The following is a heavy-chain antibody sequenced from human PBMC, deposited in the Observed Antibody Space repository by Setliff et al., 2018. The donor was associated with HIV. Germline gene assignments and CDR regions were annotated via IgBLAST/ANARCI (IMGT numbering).Heavy chain of an antibody. CDR3: AKMVGGSRSSGSCYFDY. CDR1: GFPVSSNY. D-gene: IGHD2-15*01. V-gene: IGHV3-23*01. J-gene: IGHJ4*02. CDR2: ISGSGTTT. Sequence: PGGSLRLSCAASGFPVSSNYMSWVRQAPGKGLEWVSVISGSGTTTYYADSVKGRFTISRDNSKNTVYLQMNSLRAEDTAIYYCAKMVGGSRSSGSCYFDYWGQGTLVTVSS.